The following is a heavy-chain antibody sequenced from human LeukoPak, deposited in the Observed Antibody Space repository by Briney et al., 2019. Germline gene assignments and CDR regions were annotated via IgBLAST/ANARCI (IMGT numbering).Heavy chain of an antibody. CDR2: IWYDGSNK. V-gene: IGHV3-33*01. J-gene: IGHJ4*02. CDR3: ARDIHYDVLTGYTLDS. D-gene: IGHD3-9*01. CDR1: GFTFSNYG. Sequence: GGSLRLSCAVSGFTFSNYGMHWVRQAPGKGLEWLAIIWYDGSNKHYADSVKGRFTISRDNSKNTLYLQMNSLRAEDTAVYFCARDIHYDVLTGYTLDSWGQGTLVTVSS.